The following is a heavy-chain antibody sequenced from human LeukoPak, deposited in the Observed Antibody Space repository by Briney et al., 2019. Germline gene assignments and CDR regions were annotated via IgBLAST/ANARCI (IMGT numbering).Heavy chain of an antibody. V-gene: IGHV3-23*01. D-gene: IGHD2-21*01. J-gene: IGHJ4*02. CDR1: GFTFSSYA. Sequence: GGSLRLSCAASGFTFSSYAMSWVRQAPGKGREWVSAISGSGGSTYYAASVKGRFTISRDNSKNTLYLQMNSLIAEDTAVYYCAKGVHIVVVAVPVDYWGQGILVTV. CDR3: AKGVHIVVVAVPVDY. CDR2: ISGSGGST.